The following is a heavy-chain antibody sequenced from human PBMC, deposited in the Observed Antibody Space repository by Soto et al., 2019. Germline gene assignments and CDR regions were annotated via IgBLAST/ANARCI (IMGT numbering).Heavy chain of an antibody. CDR3: ARDGPNYYDTSGYYH. V-gene: IGHV1-18*04. D-gene: IGHD3-22*01. CDR1: GYTFTSYG. Sequence: ASVKVSCKASGYTFTSYGISWVRQAPGQGLEWMGWISAYNGNTNYAQKLQGRVTMTTDTSTSTAYMELRSLRSDDTAVYYCARDGPNYYDTSGYYHSGQGLLVTVSS. CDR2: ISAYNGNT. J-gene: IGHJ5*02.